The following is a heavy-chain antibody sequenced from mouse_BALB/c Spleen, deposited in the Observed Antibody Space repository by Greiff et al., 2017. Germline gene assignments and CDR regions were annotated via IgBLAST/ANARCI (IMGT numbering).Heavy chain of an antibody. CDR1: GFTFSDYY. J-gene: IGHJ4*01. CDR3: ARSANWEGAMDY. V-gene: IGHV5-4*02. Sequence: EVHLVESGGGLVKPGGSLKLSCAASGFTFSDYYMYWVRQTPEKRLEWVATISDGGSYTYYPDSVKGRFTISRDNAKNNLYLQMSSLKSEDTAMYYCARSANWEGAMDYWGQGTSVTVSS. D-gene: IGHD4-1*01. CDR2: ISDGGSYT.